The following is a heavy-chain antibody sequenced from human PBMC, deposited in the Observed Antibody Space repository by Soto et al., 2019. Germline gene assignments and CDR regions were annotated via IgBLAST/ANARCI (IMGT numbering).Heavy chain of an antibody. CDR1: GFTFSSYA. V-gene: IGHV3-23*01. CDR2: ISGSGGST. CDR3: AKGGAPIVVVPAALEYYYYGMDV. J-gene: IGHJ6*02. D-gene: IGHD2-2*01. Sequence: GGSLRLSCAASGFTFSSYAMSWVRQAPGKXLEWVSAISGSGGSTYYADSVKGRFTISRDNSKNTLYLQMNSLRAEDTAVYYCAKGGAPIVVVPAALEYYYYGMDVWGQGTTVTVSS.